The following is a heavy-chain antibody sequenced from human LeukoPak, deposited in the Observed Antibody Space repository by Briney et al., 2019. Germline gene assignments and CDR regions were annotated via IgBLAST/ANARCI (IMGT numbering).Heavy chain of an antibody. Sequence: PSETLSLTCAVSGYSISSGYYWGWIRQPPGKGLEWIGSIYHSGSTSYNPSLKGRVTISVDTSKNQFSLKLSSVTAADTAVYYCARVSVEGVDYWGQGTLVTVSS. CDR1: GYSISSGYY. CDR3: ARVSVEGVDY. D-gene: IGHD5/OR15-5a*01. V-gene: IGHV4-38-2*01. CDR2: IYHSGST. J-gene: IGHJ4*02.